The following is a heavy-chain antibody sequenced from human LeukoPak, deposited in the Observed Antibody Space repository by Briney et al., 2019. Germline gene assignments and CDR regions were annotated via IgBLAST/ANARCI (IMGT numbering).Heavy chain of an antibody. CDR3: ATRLYYDSTGYFDY. V-gene: IGHV4-4*02. J-gene: IGHJ4*02. D-gene: IGHD3-22*01. CDR1: DGSITISNW. CDR2: VYQRGRP. Sequence: PSGTLSLTCAVSDGSITISNWWNWVRQPPGKGLEWIGEVYQRGRPNYNPSLKDRVTMSVDKSKNQFSLKLSSVTAADTAVYYCATRLYYDSTGYFDYWGQGTLVTVSS.